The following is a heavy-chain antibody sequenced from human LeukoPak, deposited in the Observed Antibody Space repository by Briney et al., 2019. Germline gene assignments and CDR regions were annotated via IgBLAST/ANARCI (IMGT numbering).Heavy chain of an antibody. D-gene: IGHD3-16*01. V-gene: IGHV4-34*01. CDR1: GGSFSGYY. J-gene: IGHJ6*02. CDR3: AVEGGYYYYGMDV. Sequence: SGTLPLTCAVYGGSFSGYYWSWIRQPPGKGLEWIGEINHSGSTNYNPSLKSRVTISLDTSKNQFSLKLSSVTAADTAVYYCAVEGGYYYYGMDVWGQGTTVTVSS. CDR2: INHSGST.